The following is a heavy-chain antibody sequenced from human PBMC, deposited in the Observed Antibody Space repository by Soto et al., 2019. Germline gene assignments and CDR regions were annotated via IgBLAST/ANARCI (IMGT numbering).Heavy chain of an antibody. J-gene: IGHJ3*02. CDR2: INPSGGST. CDR3: ARDQDGYNLIGAFDI. CDR1: GYTFTSYY. V-gene: IGHV1-46*01. D-gene: IGHD5-12*01. Sequence: QVQLVQSGAEVKKPGASVKVSCKASGYTFTSYYMHWVRQAPGQGLEWMGIINPSGGSTSYAQKFQGRVTMTRDTSTSTVYMELSSLRSEDTAVYYCARDQDGYNLIGAFDIWGQGTMVTVSS.